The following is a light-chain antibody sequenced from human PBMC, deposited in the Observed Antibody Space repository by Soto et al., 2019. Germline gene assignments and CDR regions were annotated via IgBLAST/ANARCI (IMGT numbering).Light chain of an antibody. CDR1: QSVGSR. CDR2: ETS. CDR3: QQYHTWPPIT. J-gene: IGKJ5*01. Sequence: IVMTQSPDTVSVSAGEVAYLSFSASQSVGSRVAWYQQKFGQPPRLLIYETSTRANGIPARFSGSGSGTDFTLSISSLQPGHVGIYSCQQYHTWPPITFGQGTRLEIK. V-gene: IGKV3-15*01.